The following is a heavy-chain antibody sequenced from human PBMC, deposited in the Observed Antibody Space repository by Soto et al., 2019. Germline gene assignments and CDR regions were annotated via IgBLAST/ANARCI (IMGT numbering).Heavy chain of an antibody. CDR3: SPALNF. D-gene: IGHD2-2*01. CDR1: GFTFSSNW. V-gene: IGHV3-7*01. CDR2: INQEGSEK. J-gene: IGHJ4*02. Sequence: EVQLVASGGGLVQPGGSLRLSCAASGFTFSSNWMDWVRPAPGKGLAWVANINQEGSEKHYIDSVKGRFTISRDNAKNSLYLQMNSLTAEDSALYYCSPALNFWGQGTLVTVSS.